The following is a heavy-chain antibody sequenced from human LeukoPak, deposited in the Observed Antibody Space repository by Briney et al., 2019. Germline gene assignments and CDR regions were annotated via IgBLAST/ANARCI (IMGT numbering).Heavy chain of an antibody. D-gene: IGHD3-22*01. Sequence: ASVKVSCKASGYTFTSYGISWVRQAPGQGLEWMGWINAYNGNTNYAQKLQGRVTMTTDTSTSTAYMELRSLRSDDTAVYYCARPTAGYDSSGYDAFDIWGQGTMVTVSS. CDR2: INAYNGNT. CDR3: ARPTAGYDSSGYDAFDI. J-gene: IGHJ3*02. CDR1: GYTFTSYG. V-gene: IGHV1-18*01.